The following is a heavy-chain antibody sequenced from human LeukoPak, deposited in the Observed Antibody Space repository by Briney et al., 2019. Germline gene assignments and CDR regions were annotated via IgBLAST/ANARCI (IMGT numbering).Heavy chain of an antibody. CDR3: ARRVTTSGWYRDDY. CDR1: GGSISSDY. Sequence: PSETLSLTCTVSGGSISSDYWSWIRQPPGKGLEWIGYIYYSGSTNYNPSLKSRVTISVDTSKNQFSLRLNSVTAADTAVYYCARRVTTSGWYRDDYWGQGTLVTVSS. CDR2: IYYSGST. D-gene: IGHD6-19*01. V-gene: IGHV4-59*08. J-gene: IGHJ4*02.